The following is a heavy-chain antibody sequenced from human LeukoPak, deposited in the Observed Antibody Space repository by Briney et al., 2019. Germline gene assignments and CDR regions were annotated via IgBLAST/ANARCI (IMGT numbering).Heavy chain of an antibody. V-gene: IGHV4-59*01. CDR1: GGSISSYY. CDR2: IYYSGST. J-gene: IGHJ4*02. D-gene: IGHD3-3*01. Sequence: SETLSLTCTVSGGSISSYYWSWIRQPPGKGLEWIGYIYYSGSTNYNPSLKSRVTISVDTSKNQFSLKLSSVTAADTAVYYCARRLYYDFWSGYSIPLFDYWGQGTLVTVSS. CDR3: ARRLYYDFWSGYSIPLFDY.